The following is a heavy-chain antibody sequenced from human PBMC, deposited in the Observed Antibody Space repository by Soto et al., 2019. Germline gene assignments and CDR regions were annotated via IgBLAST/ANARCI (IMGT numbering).Heavy chain of an antibody. CDR1: GYTFTGYY. CDR2: INPNSGGT. J-gene: IGHJ5*02. D-gene: IGHD5-18*01. Sequence: QVQLVQSGAEVKKPGASVKVSCKASGYTFTGYYMHWVRQAPGQGLEWMGWINPNSGGTNYAQKLQGRVTMTRDTSISTAYMELSRLRSDDTAVYYCARERYSYGTGWFDPWGQGTLVTVSS. CDR3: ARERYSYGTGWFDP. V-gene: IGHV1-2*02.